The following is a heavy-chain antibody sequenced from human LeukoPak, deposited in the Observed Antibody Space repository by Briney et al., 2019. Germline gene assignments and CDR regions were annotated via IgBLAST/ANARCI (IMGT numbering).Heavy chain of an antibody. D-gene: IGHD3-22*01. Sequence: GGSLRLSCAASGFTFDDYGMTWVPQAPGKGLEWVSGLKWNGDNIRYEVSVKGRFTIYRDNAKSSLYLQMNSLRAEDTALYYCARRRDSSAYYYFDYWGQGTLVTVSS. CDR2: LKWNGDNI. CDR1: GFTFDDYG. J-gene: IGHJ4*02. V-gene: IGHV3-20*04. CDR3: ARRRDSSAYYYFDY.